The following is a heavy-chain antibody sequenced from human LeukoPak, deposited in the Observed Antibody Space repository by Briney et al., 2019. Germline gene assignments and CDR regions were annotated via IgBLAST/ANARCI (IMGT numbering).Heavy chain of an antibody. CDR3: ARDSPIVVVPAAIGGDFDY. CDR1: GLPFVSYA. J-gene: IGHJ4*02. CDR2: ISYDGSNK. Sequence: RPGGPLRLPCAASGLPFVSYAMPGVGKAPAKGLGGVAVISYDGSNKYYADSVKGRFTISRDNSKNTLYLQMNSLRAEDTAVYYCARDSPIVVVPAAIGGDFDYWGQGTLVTVSS. D-gene: IGHD2-2*02. V-gene: IGHV3-30-3*01.